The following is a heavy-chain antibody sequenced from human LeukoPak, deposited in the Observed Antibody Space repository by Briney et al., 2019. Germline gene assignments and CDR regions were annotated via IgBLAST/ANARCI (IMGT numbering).Heavy chain of an antibody. J-gene: IGHJ4*02. V-gene: IGHV3-30*18. CDR1: GFTFRDYS. CDR2: ISYNGIDE. D-gene: IGHD2-15*01. CDR3: AKLGYGFDY. Sequence: GGSLRLSCEVSGFTFRDYSIHWFRQAPGEGLEWVAHISYNGIDEHYAGSVKGRFTVSRDDSKNTAYLLMSGLTTEDTAFYYCAKLGYGFDYWGQGTLVIVSS.